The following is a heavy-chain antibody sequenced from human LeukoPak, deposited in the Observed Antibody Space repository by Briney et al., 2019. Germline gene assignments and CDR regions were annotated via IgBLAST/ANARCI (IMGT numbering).Heavy chain of an antibody. Sequence: PSETLSLTCAVYGGSFSGYYWSWIRQPPGKGLEWIGEINHSGSTNHNPSLKSRVTISVDTSKNQFSLKLSSVTAADTAVYYCARGRPPSFTMIRYYFDYWGQGTLVTVSS. CDR1: GGSFSGYY. CDR3: ARGRPPSFTMIRYYFDY. J-gene: IGHJ4*02. D-gene: IGHD3-22*01. V-gene: IGHV4-34*01. CDR2: INHSGST.